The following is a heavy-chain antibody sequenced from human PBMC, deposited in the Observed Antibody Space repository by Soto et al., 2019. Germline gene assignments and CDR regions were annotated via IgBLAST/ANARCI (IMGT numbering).Heavy chain of an antibody. D-gene: IGHD2-15*01. J-gene: IGHJ5*02. CDR3: ARASGCSDGSCAFDP. Sequence: QVQLQESGPGLVKPSETLSLTCSVSGGSISSYYWSWIRQPPGKGLEWIGYIYYTGSTNSNLSLKSRATPSVDTSKNQFSLRLTSVTAADTAVYYCARASGCSDGSCAFDPWGQGTLVTVSS. CDR2: IYYTGST. V-gene: IGHV4-59*01. CDR1: GGSISSYY.